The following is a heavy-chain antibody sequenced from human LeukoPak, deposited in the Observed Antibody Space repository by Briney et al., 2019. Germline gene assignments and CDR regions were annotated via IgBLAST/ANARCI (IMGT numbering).Heavy chain of an antibody. CDR3: AGLYNRNGLISFDY. CDR1: GGSISSSSYY. Sequence: SETLSLTCTVSGGSISSSSYYWGWIRQPPGKGLEWIGSIYYSGSTYYNPSLKSRVTISVDTSKNQFSLKLSSVTAADTAVYYCAGLYNRNGLISFDYWGQGTLVTVSS. CDR2: IYYSGST. J-gene: IGHJ4*02. V-gene: IGHV4-39*01. D-gene: IGHD6-19*01.